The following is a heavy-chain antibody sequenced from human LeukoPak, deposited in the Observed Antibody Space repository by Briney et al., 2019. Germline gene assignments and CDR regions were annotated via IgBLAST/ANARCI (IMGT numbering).Heavy chain of an antibody. V-gene: IGHV5-51*01. J-gene: IGHJ6*02. D-gene: IGHD2-15*01. Sequence: GEPLNISCKGSGYRFTSYWIGWARQMPAKGLEWMGIIYSGNSDTTYTPSFQGQVPISAEMSVSTAYLQWSSLKASDTGLYYCARQIGGDYGMDVWGQGTTVSVSS. CDR3: ARQIGGDYGMDV. CDR2: IYSGNSDT. CDR1: GYRFTSYW.